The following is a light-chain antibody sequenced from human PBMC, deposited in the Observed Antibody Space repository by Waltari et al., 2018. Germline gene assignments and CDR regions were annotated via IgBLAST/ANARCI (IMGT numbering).Light chain of an antibody. V-gene: IGKV4-1*01. Sequence: DIVMTQSPDSLAVSLGERATINCKSSQSIFDSSNNKDLLAWYRQKPGQPPELLIYWASTRDSGVPDRFSGSGSGTDFTLTISSLQAEDVAVYYCLQYHSTQWTFGQGTKVEMK. CDR3: LQYHSTQWT. CDR2: WAS. J-gene: IGKJ1*01. CDR1: QSIFDSSNNKDL.